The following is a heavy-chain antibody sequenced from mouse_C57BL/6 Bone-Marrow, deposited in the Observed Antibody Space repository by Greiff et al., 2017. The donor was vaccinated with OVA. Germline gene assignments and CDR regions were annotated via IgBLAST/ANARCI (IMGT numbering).Heavy chain of an antibody. Sequence: QVQLQQPGAELVRPGSSVKLSCKASGYTFTSYWMDWVKQRPGQGLEWIGNIYPSDSETHYNQKFKDKATLTVDKSSSTAYMQLSSLTSVDSAVYYCARRDGYWYFDVWGTGTTVTVSS. CDR3: ARRDGYWYFDV. CDR2: IYPSDSET. J-gene: IGHJ1*03. V-gene: IGHV1-61*01. D-gene: IGHD2-3*01. CDR1: GYTFTSYW.